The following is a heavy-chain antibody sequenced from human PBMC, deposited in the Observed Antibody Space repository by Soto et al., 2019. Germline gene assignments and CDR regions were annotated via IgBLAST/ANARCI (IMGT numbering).Heavy chain of an antibody. CDR1: GGSISSGVYY. J-gene: IGHJ4*02. Sequence: QVQLQESGPGLVKPSQTLSLTCTVSGGSISSGVYYWSCLRQHPGKGLEWIGYIYYSGSTYYNPSLKSRVTISVDTSKNHFSLQLSSVTAADTAVYYCAGIYSGSPGGTLRYWGQGTLVTVSS. CDR2: IYYSGST. CDR3: AGIYSGSPGGTLRY. D-gene: IGHD1-26*01. V-gene: IGHV4-31*03.